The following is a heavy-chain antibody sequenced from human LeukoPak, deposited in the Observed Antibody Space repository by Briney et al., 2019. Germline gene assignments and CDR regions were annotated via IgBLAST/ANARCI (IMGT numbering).Heavy chain of an antibody. J-gene: IGHJ5*02. Sequence: SETLSLTCTVSGGSISSSSYYWGWGRQPPGKGLEWVGSIYYSGSTYDNPSLKSRVTISVDTSENQFSLKLSSVTAADTAVYYCARSSGYSSSGGLNWFDTWGQGTLVTVSS. CDR1: GGSISSSSYY. V-gene: IGHV4-39*01. CDR3: ARSSGYSSSGGLNWFDT. D-gene: IGHD6-13*01. CDR2: IYYSGST.